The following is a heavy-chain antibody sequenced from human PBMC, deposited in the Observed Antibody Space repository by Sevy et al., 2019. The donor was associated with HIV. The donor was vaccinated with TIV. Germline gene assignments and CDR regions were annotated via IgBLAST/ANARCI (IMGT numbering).Heavy chain of an antibody. Sequence: GGSLRLSCAASGFAFSTHAMHWVRQAPGKGLEWVAVISYEGTETFYAASVEGRFTISRDNSKNMLSLQINSLRPEDTAVYYGARDGGNSVKWYPLYWGHGTLVTVSS. V-gene: IGHV3-30-3*01. D-gene: IGHD2-2*01. CDR3: ARDGGNSVKWYPLY. CDR2: ISYEGTET. CDR1: GFAFSTHA. J-gene: IGHJ4*01.